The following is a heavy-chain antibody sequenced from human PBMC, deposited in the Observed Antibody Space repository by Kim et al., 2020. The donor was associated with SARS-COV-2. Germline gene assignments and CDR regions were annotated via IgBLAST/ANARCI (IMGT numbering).Heavy chain of an antibody. CDR2: INSDGSST. D-gene: IGHD3-3*01. CDR1: GFTFSSYW. J-gene: IGHJ3*02. Sequence: GGSLRLSCAASGFTFSSYWMHWVRQAPGKGLVWVSRINSDGSSTSYADSVKGRFTISRDNAKNTLYLQMNSLRAEDTAVYYCARLGYYDFWSGYPRDAYDAFDIWGQGTMVTVSS. V-gene: IGHV3-74*01. CDR3: ARLGYYDFWSGYPRDAYDAFDI.